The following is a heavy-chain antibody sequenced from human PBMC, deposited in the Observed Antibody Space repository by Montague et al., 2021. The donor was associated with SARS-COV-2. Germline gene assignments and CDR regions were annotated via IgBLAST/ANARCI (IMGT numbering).Heavy chain of an antibody. J-gene: IGHJ4*02. CDR3: AKGPRHDVASGLDH. V-gene: IGHV3-9*01. CDR2: TSWNSGSL. Sequence: SLRLSCAASGFPFDEHAMFWVRQAPGKGLEWVSGTSWNSGSLGYADSLKGRFTVSRDNAKNSLYLQMNSLRPDDTALYYCAKGPRHDVASGLDHWGQGTLVTVSS. CDR1: GFPFDEHA. D-gene: IGHD6-13*01.